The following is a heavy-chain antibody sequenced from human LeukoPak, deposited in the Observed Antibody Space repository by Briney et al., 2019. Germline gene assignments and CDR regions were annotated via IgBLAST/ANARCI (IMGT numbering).Heavy chain of an antibody. D-gene: IGHD3-22*01. CDR2: IKQDGSEK. Sequence: PGGSLRLSCAASGFTFSSYWMSWVRQAPGKGLEWVANIKQDGSEKYYVDSVKGRFTISRDNAKNSLYLQMNSLRVEDTAVYYCARGSLDYYDSSGCDYWGQGTLVTVSS. V-gene: IGHV3-7*01. CDR1: GFTFSSYW. CDR3: ARGSLDYYDSSGCDY. J-gene: IGHJ4*02.